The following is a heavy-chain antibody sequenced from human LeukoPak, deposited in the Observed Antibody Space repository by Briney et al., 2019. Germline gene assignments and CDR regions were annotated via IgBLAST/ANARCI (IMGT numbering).Heavy chain of an antibody. J-gene: IGHJ5*02. D-gene: IGHD4-17*01. CDR2: IYSSGSF. Sequence: SETLSLTCTVSGGSLSLYYWTWIRQSAGKGLEWIGRIYSSGSFNYSPSLKSRVSMSVDTSKKQFSLKLSSVTAADTAVYYCARDLRSMGWFDLWGQGSLVIVSS. CDR1: GGSLSLYY. V-gene: IGHV4-4*07. CDR3: ARDLRSMGWFDL.